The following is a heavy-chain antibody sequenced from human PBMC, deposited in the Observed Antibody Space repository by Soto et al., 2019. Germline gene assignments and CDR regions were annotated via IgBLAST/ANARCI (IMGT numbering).Heavy chain of an antibody. CDR2: ISSSSSYI. D-gene: IGHD3-3*01. CDR3: ARDSVYYAFWSGYLS. J-gene: IGHJ4*02. Sequence: EVQLVESGGGLVKPGGSLRLSCAASGFTFSSYSMNWVRQAPGKGLEWVSSISSSSSYIYYADSVKGRFTMSRDNAKNSLDLQMNSPRAEATAVYYCARDSVYYAFWSGYLSWGQGTLVTVSS. CDR1: GFTFSSYS. V-gene: IGHV3-21*01.